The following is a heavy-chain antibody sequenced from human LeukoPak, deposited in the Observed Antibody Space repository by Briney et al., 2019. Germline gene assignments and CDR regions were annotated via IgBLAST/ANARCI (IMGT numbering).Heavy chain of an antibody. CDR3: AREWGYCSSGNCYGMDV. D-gene: IGHD2-2*01. V-gene: IGHV5-51*01. J-gene: IGHJ6*02. CDR2: IYAGDSDT. Sequence: GESLKISCKGSGFTFTSYWIAWVRQMPGKGLEWMGIIYAGDSDTRYSPSFQGQVIISADKSISTAYPQWRYLKASDTATYYCAREWGYCSSGNCYGMDVWGQGTTVTVSS. CDR1: GFTFTSYW.